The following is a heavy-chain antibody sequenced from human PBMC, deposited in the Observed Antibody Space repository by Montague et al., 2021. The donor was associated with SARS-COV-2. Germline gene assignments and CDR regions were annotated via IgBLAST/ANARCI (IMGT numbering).Heavy chain of an antibody. CDR1: GFTFSRYT. Sequence: SLRLSCAASGFTFSRYTMSWVRQAPGKGLEWVSSISSRSSDIYYGDSVKGRFSISRDNANSELYLQMNSLRVEDTAVYYCTRDPNDFNDHEKDWFDPWGQGTLVTVFS. J-gene: IGHJ5*01. CDR2: ISSRSSDI. CDR3: TRDPNDFNDHEKDWFDP. V-gene: IGHV3-21*01. D-gene: IGHD1-14*01.